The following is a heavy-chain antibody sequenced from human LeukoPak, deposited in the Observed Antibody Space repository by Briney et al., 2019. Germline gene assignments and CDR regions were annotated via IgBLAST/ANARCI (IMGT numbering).Heavy chain of an antibody. J-gene: IGHJ3*02. Sequence: SETLSLTCTVSGGSISSSSYYWGWIRQPPGTGREWIGSLYYSGNTYYNPSLKSRVTISVDTSKNQFSLKLSSVTAADTAVYYCARLGSSDAFDIWGQGTMVTVSS. CDR2: LYYSGNT. CDR3: ARLGSSDAFDI. CDR1: GGSISSSSYY. D-gene: IGHD1-26*01. V-gene: IGHV4-39*01.